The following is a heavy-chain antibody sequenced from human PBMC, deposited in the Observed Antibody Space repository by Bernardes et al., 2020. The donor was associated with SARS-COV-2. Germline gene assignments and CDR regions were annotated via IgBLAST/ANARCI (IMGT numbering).Heavy chain of an antibody. CDR1: GGSISNDHW. D-gene: IGHD3-22*01. CDR2: IYHSGST. Sequence: SESLSLTCAVSGGSISNDHWWTCVLQPPGTGPEWLGEIYHSGSTNYNSSLKSRVTISVDKSKNQFSLNFSSVTAADTAVYYCTRVHTSGYPHLAWGQGTLVTVSS. J-gene: IGHJ4*02. CDR3: TRVHTSGYPHLA. V-gene: IGHV4-4*02.